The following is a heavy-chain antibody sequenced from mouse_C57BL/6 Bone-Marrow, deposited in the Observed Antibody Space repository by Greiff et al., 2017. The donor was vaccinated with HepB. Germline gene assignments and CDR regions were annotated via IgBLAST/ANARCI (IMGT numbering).Heavy chain of an antibody. CDR2: IYPGSGST. J-gene: IGHJ4*01. CDR3: ATRPPYGSQGYYAMDY. CDR1: GYTFTSYW. D-gene: IGHD1-1*01. Sequence: QVQLQQPGAELVKPGASVKMSCKASGYTFTSYWITWVKQRPGQGLEWIGDIYPGSGSTNYNEKFKRKATLTVDTSSSTAYMQLSSLTSEDSAVYYWATRPPYGSQGYYAMDYWGQGTSVTVSS. V-gene: IGHV1-55*01.